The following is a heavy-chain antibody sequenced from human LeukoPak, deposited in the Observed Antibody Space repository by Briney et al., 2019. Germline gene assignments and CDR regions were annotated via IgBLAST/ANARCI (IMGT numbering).Heavy chain of an antibody. CDR2: ISSSCTI. J-gene: IGHJ6*03. CDR3: ARARFNIGQNPEYYYYMDV. Sequence: GGSLRLSCAASGFTFSDYFMSWIRQAPGKGLEWVSHISSSCTIYYADSVKGRATISRDNAKNALYLQMNNLRAEDTAVYYCARARFNIGQNPEYYYYMDVWGKGTTVTISS. CDR1: GFTFSDYF. V-gene: IGHV3-11*04.